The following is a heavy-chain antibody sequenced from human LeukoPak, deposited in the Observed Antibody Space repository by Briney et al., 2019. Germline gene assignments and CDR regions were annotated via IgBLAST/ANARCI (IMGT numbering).Heavy chain of an antibody. Sequence: SETLSLTCTVSGGPISSSSYYWGWIRQPPGKGLEWIGSIYYSGSTYYNPSLKSRVTISVDTSKNQFSLKLSSVTAADTAVYYCARSPFRVRGGQRFDPWGQGTLVTVSS. D-gene: IGHD3-10*01. J-gene: IGHJ5*02. V-gene: IGHV4-39*07. CDR1: GGPISSSSYY. CDR3: ARSPFRVRGGQRFDP. CDR2: IYYSGST.